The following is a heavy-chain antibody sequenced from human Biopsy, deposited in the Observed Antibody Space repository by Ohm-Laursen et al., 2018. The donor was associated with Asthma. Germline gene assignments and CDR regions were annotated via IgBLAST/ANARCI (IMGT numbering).Heavy chain of an antibody. Sequence: SETLSLTCAVYGGSFSSNYWSWIRQTPGKGLEWLGDTQHSGYTNYNPSLSSRLTFSVDTSKNQFSLRLTSVTAADTAVYYCARGSSSRLSQWELLVSGGKRAHSYYGMDVWGQGTTVTVSS. D-gene: IGHD1-26*01. CDR3: ARGSSSRLSQWELLVSGGKRAHSYYGMDV. J-gene: IGHJ6*02. CDR1: GGSFSSNY. CDR2: TQHSGYT. V-gene: IGHV4-34*01.